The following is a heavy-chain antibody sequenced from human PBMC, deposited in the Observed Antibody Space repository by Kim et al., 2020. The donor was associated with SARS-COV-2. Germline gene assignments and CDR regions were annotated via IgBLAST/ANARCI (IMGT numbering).Heavy chain of an antibody. CDR2: IYSGGSST. Sequence: GGSLRLSCAASGFTFSSYAMSWVRQAPGKGLEWVSVIYSGGSSTYYADSVKGRFTISRDNSKNTLYLQMNSLRAEDTAVYYCAKEKSGGSCFVNWGQGTLVTVSS. V-gene: IGHV3-23*03. D-gene: IGHD2-15*01. J-gene: IGHJ4*02. CDR1: GFTFSSYA. CDR3: AKEKSGGSCFVN.